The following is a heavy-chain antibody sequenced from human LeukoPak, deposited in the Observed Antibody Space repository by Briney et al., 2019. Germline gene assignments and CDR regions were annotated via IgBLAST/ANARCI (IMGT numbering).Heavy chain of an antibody. D-gene: IGHD1-7*01. CDR3: ARGGSNWNYQYYFDY. CDR1: GYTFAHSG. V-gene: IGHV1-18*01. CDR2: ISAYSGST. Sequence: ASVKVSCEASGYTFAHSGINWVRQAPGQGLEWLGWISAYSGSTNYAQKFQGRVTMTIDTSTTTAYMELRGLRSDDTAVYYCARGGSNWNYQYYFDYWGQGTLVTVSS. J-gene: IGHJ4*02.